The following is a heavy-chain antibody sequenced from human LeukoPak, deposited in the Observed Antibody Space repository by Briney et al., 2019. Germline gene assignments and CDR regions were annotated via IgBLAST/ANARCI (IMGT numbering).Heavy chain of an antibody. CDR1: GFTVDSNY. V-gene: IGHV3-74*01. D-gene: IGHD3-10*01. CDR2: INSDGSST. Sequence: GGSLRLSCAASGFTVDSNYLSWVRQAPGKGLVWVSRINSDGSSTTYADSVKGRFTISRDNAKNTLYLQMNSLRAEDTAVYYCARDYGRSRDYGMDVWGQGTTVTVSS. J-gene: IGHJ6*02. CDR3: ARDYGRSRDYGMDV.